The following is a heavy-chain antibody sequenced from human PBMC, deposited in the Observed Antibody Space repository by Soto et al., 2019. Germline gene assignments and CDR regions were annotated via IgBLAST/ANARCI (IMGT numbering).Heavy chain of an antibody. Sequence: SETLSLTCAVYGGSFSGYYWSWIRQPPGKGLEWIGEINHSGSTNYNPSLKSRVTISVDTSKNQFSLKLSSVTAADTAVYYCASGRFTPRYYYYYMDVWGKGTTVTVSS. J-gene: IGHJ6*03. V-gene: IGHV4-34*01. CDR1: GGSFSGYY. CDR3: ASGRFTPRYYYYYMDV. CDR2: INHSGST. D-gene: IGHD3-3*01.